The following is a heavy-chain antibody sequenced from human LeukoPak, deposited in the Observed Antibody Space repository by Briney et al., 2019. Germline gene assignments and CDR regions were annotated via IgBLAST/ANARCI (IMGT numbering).Heavy chain of an antibody. J-gene: IGHJ4*02. CDR2: IYPGDSDT. CDR1: GYSFTSYW. Sequence: PGESLQISCKGSGYSFTSYWIGWVRQLPGKGLEWMGIIYPGDSDTRYSPSFQGQVTISADKSISTAYLQWSSLKASDTAMYYCARQRGYSGYDLEYWGQGTLVTVSS. CDR3: ARQRGYSGYDLEY. D-gene: IGHD5-12*01. V-gene: IGHV5-51*01.